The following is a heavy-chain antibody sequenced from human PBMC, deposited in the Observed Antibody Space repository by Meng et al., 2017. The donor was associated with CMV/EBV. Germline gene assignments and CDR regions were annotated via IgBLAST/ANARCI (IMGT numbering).Heavy chain of an antibody. CDR3: ATEGFLEGGMDV. D-gene: IGHD3-3*01. Sequence: SETLSLTCIVSGASITDYYWGWVRQPPGKGLEWIAYMSYSGSTNYNPSLKSRLTISLDTSKNQFSLRLSSVTAADTAVYYCATEGFLEGGMDVWGQGTTVTVSS. CDR1: GASITDYY. V-gene: IGHV4-59*01. CDR2: MSYSGST. J-gene: IGHJ6*02.